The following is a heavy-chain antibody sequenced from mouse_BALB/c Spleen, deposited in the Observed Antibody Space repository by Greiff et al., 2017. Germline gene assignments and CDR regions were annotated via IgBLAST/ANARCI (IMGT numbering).Heavy chain of an antibody. CDR1: GFTFSDYY. CDR3: ARDGLLPFAY. Sequence: EVKVVESGGGVVKPGGSLKLSCAASGFTFSDYYMYWVRQTPEKRLEWVATISDGGSYTYYPDSVKGRFTISRDNAKNNLYLQMSSLKSEDTAMYYCARDGLLPFAYWGQGTLVTGSA. J-gene: IGHJ3*01. CDR2: ISDGGSYT. V-gene: IGHV5-4*02. D-gene: IGHD2-3*01.